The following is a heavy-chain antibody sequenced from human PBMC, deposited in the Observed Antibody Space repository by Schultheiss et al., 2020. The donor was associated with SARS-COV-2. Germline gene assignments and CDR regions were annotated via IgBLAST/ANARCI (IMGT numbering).Heavy chain of an antibody. D-gene: IGHD3-22*01. V-gene: IGHV3-23*01. Sequence: ESLKISCAASGFTFSSYAMSWVRQAPGKGLEWVSAISGSGGSTYYADSVKGRFTISRDNSKNTLYLQMNSLRAEDTAVYYCAKRDYYDSTSFDYWGQGTLVTVSS. CDR2: ISGSGGST. CDR1: GFTFSSYA. CDR3: AKRDYYDSTSFDY. J-gene: IGHJ4*02.